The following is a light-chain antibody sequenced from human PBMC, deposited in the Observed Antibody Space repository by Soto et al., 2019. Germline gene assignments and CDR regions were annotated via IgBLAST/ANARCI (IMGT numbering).Light chain of an antibody. CDR1: QSVSSSY. J-gene: IGKJ2*01. CDR2: GAS. V-gene: IGKV3-20*01. CDR3: QQYGSSPYT. Sequence: EIVLTQSPGTLSLSPGERATLSCRASQSVSSSYLAWYQQKPGQAPRLLIYGASSRATGIPDRFSVSGSGTDFTLTISILEPEDFAVYSCQQYGSSPYTFGQGTKLEIK.